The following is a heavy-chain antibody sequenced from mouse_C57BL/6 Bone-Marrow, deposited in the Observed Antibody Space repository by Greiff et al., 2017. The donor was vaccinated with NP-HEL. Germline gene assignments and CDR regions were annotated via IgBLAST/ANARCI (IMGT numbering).Heavy chain of an antibody. CDR1: GLNIKDDY. D-gene: IGHD2-1*01. CDR2: IDPENGDT. J-gene: IGHJ3*01. Sequence: VQLKQSGAELVRPGASVKLSCTASGLNIKDDYMHWVKQRPEQGLEWIGWIDPENGDTEYASKFQGKATITADTSSNTAYLQLSSLTSEDTAVYYCTKGNYVWFAYWGQGTLVTVSA. CDR3: TKGNYVWFAY. V-gene: IGHV14-4*01.